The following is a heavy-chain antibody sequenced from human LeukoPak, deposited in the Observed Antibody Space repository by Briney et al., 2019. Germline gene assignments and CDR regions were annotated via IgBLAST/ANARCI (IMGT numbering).Heavy chain of an antibody. J-gene: IGHJ4*02. CDR1: GYTFTNYG. D-gene: IGHD3-22*01. V-gene: IGHV1-18*01. CDR3: ARDLPDLTYSYDSSGLDY. Sequence: ASVKVSCKASGYTFTNYGISWVRQAPGQGLEWMGWISAYNGDTNYAQMLQGRFTLTTDASTNTAYMELRSLRSDDTAVYYCARDLPDLTYSYDSSGLDYWGQGTLVTVST. CDR2: ISAYNGDT.